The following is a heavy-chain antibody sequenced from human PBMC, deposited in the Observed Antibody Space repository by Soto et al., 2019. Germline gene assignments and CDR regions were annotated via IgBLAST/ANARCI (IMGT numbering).Heavy chain of an antibody. Sequence: SQTLSLTCAISGDSVSSNSAAWNWIRQSPSRGLEWLGRTYYRSKWYNDYAVSVKSRITINPDTSKNQFSLQLNSVTPEDTAVYYCARSIAVANYYYYYMDVWGKGTTVTVSS. D-gene: IGHD6-19*01. V-gene: IGHV6-1*01. CDR2: TYYRSKWYN. CDR1: GDSVSSNSAA. CDR3: ARSIAVANYYYYYMDV. J-gene: IGHJ6*03.